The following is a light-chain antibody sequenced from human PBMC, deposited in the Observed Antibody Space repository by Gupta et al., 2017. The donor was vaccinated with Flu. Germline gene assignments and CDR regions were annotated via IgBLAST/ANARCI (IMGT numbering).Light chain of an antibody. Sequence: QSVLAQPPSASGTPGQRVTISCSGGSSNIGSNTGNWYQQLPGTAPKLLIYNNNKRPSGLPDRFSGSKSGTSASLAISGLQSEDEADYYCTAWDDSLNGWVFGGGTKLTVL. CDR2: NNN. V-gene: IGLV1-44*01. CDR1: SSNIGSNT. CDR3: TAWDDSLNGWV. J-gene: IGLJ3*02.